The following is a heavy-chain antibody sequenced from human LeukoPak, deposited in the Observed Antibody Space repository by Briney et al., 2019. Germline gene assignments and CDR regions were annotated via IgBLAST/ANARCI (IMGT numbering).Heavy chain of an antibody. CDR1: GGSISSSSYY. J-gene: IGHJ4*01. CDR2: IYYSGST. Sequence: SETLSLTCTVSGGSISSSSYYWGWIRQPPGKGLEWIGSIYYSGSTYYIPSLKSRVTMSVDTSKNQFSLKLTSVTAADTAMYYCARVGGSSYGGRVFDYWGHGTLVTVSS. D-gene: IGHD1-26*01. CDR3: ARVGGSSYGGRVFDY. V-gene: IGHV4-39*07.